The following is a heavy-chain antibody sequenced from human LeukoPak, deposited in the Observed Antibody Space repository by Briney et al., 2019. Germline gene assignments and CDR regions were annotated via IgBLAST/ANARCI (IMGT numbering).Heavy chain of an antibody. Sequence: GGSLRLSCVASGVTFSSYEMNWVRQAPGRGLEWVSYISSSGSTIYYADSVKGRFTISRDNAKSSLYLQMNSLRAEDTAVYYCARDQRKGDLRFFDYWGQGTLVTVSS. D-gene: IGHD3-16*01. CDR1: GVTFSSYE. V-gene: IGHV3-48*03. CDR2: ISSSGSTI. CDR3: ARDQRKGDLRFFDY. J-gene: IGHJ4*02.